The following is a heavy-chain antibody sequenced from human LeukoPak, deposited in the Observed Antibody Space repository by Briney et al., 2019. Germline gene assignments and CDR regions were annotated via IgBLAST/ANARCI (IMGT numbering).Heavy chain of an antibody. CDR1: GGSISSHY. J-gene: IGHJ4*02. V-gene: IGHV4-59*08. CDR3: ASNTYYYDSSGYYHTPFDY. D-gene: IGHD3-22*01. Sequence: MASETLSLTCTVSGGSISSHYWSWVRQPPGMGLEWIGYIYYSGSTYNNPSLKSRVTISIDTSKNQFSLTLTSVTAADTAVYYCASNTYYYDSSGYYHTPFDYWGQGTLVTVSS. CDR2: IYYSGST.